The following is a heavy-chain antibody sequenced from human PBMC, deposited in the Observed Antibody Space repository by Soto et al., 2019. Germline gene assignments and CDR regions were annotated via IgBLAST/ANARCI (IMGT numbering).Heavy chain of an antibody. Sequence: QVQLVQSGAEVKKPGASVKVSCKASGYTFTSYAMHCVRQAPGQRLEWMAWINAGNGNTKYSQNFQGRVTLTRDTAASTAYMELSSLRSEDTAVYYCARSISLAGDYWGQVTRVTVSS. V-gene: IGHV1-3*01. CDR2: INAGNGNT. CDR1: GYTFTSYA. J-gene: IGHJ4*02. CDR3: ARSISLAGDY. D-gene: IGHD3-16*01.